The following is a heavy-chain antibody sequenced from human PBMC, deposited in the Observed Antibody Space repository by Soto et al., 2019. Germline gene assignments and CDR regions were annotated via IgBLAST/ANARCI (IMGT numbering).Heavy chain of an antibody. Sequence: QVQLVQSGAEVKKPGSSVKVSCKASGGTFSSYAISWVRQSPGQGLEWLGGIIPIFGTANYAQKFQGRVTISADEYKRTAYMELSSLRSEDTSVYYCARGGNCNDSDAFYIWCQGTMVTVAS. CDR2: IIPIFGTA. V-gene: IGHV1-69*01. J-gene: IGHJ3*02. CDR3: ARGGNCNDSDAFYI. CDR1: GGTFSSYA. D-gene: IGHD1-20*01.